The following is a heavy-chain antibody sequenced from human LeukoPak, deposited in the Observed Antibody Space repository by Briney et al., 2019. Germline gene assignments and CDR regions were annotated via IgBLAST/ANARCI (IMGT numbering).Heavy chain of an antibody. J-gene: IGHJ3*02. CDR1: GFTFSSYA. CDR3: AKAGTFIAVTGRGNAFDI. CDR2: ISDSGGST. D-gene: IGHD6-19*01. Sequence: LPGGSLRLSCAASGFTFSSYAMSWVRQAPGKGLEWVSGISDSGGSTYYADSVKGRFTVSRDNSKNTLFVQMTSLRAEDTAIYYCAKAGTFIAVTGRGNAFDIWGQGTVVTVSS. V-gene: IGHV3-23*01.